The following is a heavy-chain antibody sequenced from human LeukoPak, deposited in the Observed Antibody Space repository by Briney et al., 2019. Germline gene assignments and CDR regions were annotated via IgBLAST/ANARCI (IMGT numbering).Heavy chain of an antibody. CDR3: ASLIWGGGFDI. V-gene: IGHV3-7*01. CDR1: GFTFSTYW. Sequence: GGSLRLSCTASGFTFSTYWMSWVRQAQGKGLEWEANIKQDGSEIYYVDSVKGRFTISRDNAKNSLYLQMNNLRAEDTAVYYCASLIWGGGFDIWGQGTMVTVSS. J-gene: IGHJ3*02. CDR2: IKQDGSEI. D-gene: IGHD3-16*01.